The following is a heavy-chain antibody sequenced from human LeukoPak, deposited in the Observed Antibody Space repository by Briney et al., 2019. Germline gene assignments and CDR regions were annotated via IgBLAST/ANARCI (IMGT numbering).Heavy chain of an antibody. D-gene: IGHD5-18*01. CDR2: IIPIFGIA. CDR1: GGTFSSYA. J-gene: IGHJ3*02. CDR3: ASPWYSYESDAFDI. Sequence: SVEVSCKASGGTFSSYAISWVRQAPGQGLEWMGRIIPIFGIANYAQKFQGRVTITADESTSTAYMELSSLRSEDTAVYYCASPWYSYESDAFDIWGQGTMVTVSS. V-gene: IGHV1-69*13.